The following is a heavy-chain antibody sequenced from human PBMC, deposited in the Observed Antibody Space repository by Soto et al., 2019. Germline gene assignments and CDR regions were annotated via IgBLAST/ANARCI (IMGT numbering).Heavy chain of an antibody. J-gene: IGHJ5*02. V-gene: IGHV3-48*02. CDR1: GFTFSDYS. CDR3: ARYSSFSGTYWFDP. CDR2: ISSGGNTL. D-gene: IGHD1-26*01. Sequence: GGSLRLSCAASGFTFSDYSMNWVRQAPGKGLEWVSYISSGGNTLYYADSVKGRFTISRDNAHNSLFLQMNSLRDEESALYYCARYSSFSGTYWFDPWGQGPLVTVSS.